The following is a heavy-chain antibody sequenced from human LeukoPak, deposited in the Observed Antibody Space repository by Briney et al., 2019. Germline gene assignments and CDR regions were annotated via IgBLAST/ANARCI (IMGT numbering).Heavy chain of an antibody. Sequence: GGSLRLSCAASGFTFSSYSMNWVRQAPGKGLEWVSSISSSSSYIYYADSVKGRFTISRDNSKNTLYLQMNSLRAEDTAVYYCAGGRWFDPWGQGTLVTVSS. CDR3: AGGRWFDP. J-gene: IGHJ5*02. V-gene: IGHV3-21*04. CDR1: GFTFSSYS. CDR2: ISSSSSYI.